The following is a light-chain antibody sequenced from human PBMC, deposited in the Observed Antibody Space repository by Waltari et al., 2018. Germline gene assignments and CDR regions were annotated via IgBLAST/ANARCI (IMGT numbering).Light chain of an antibody. CDR1: QSVSSSY. V-gene: IGKV3-20*01. J-gene: IGKJ2*01. Sequence: ELVLTQSPGTLSLSPGERATLSCRASQSVSSSYLAWYQQKPGQAPRLLIYGASSRATGIPDRFSGSGSGTDFTLTISRLEPEDFAVHVCQQYGSSPPYTFGQGTKVEIK. CDR3: QQYGSSPPYT. CDR2: GAS.